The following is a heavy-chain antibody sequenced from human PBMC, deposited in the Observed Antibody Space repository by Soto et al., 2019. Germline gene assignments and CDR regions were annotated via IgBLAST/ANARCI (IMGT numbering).Heavy chain of an antibody. CDR2: IYYSGST. V-gene: IGHV4-59*08. J-gene: IGHJ4*02. D-gene: IGHD2-2*01. CDR1: GGSISSYY. Sequence: SETLSLTCTVSGGSISSYYLSWIRQPPGKGLEWIGYIYYSGSTNYNPSLKSRVTISVDTSKNQFSLKLSSVTAADTAVYYCARQGRCSSTSCLDYWGQGTLVTVSS. CDR3: ARQGRCSSTSCLDY.